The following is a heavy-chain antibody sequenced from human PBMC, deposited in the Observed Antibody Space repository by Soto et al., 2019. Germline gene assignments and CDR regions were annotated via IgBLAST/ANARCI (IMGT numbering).Heavy chain of an antibody. CDR2: INPIFGTA. D-gene: IGHD3-3*01. CDR1: GYTFTGYY. J-gene: IGHJ4*02. Sequence: QVQLVQSGAEVKKPGASVKVSCKASGYTFTGYYMHWVRQAPGQGLEWMGWINPIFGTANYAQKFQGRVTITADESTSTAYMELSSLRSEDTAVYYCARGRITIFGVVINSFDYWGQGTLVTVSS. CDR3: ARGRITIFGVVINSFDY. V-gene: IGHV1-69*01.